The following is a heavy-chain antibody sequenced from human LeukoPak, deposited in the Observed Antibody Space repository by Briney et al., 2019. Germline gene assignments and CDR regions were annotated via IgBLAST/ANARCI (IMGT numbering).Heavy chain of an antibody. CDR1: GGSISSGDYY. Sequence: SETLSLTCTVSGGSISSGDYYWSWIRQPPGKGLEWIGYIYYSGSTYYNPSLKSRVTISVDTSKNQFSLKLSSVTAADTAVYYCARVRYYYDSSGQNFDYWGQGALVTVSS. J-gene: IGHJ4*02. CDR2: IYYSGST. CDR3: ARVRYYYDSSGQNFDY. V-gene: IGHV4-30-4*01. D-gene: IGHD3-22*01.